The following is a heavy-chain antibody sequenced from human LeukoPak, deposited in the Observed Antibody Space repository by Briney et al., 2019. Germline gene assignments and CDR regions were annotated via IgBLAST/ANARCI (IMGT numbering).Heavy chain of an antibody. D-gene: IGHD3-10*01. CDR1: GGSFSGYY. Sequence: PPETLSLTCAVYGGSFSGYYWSWIRQPPGKGLEWIGEINHSGSTNYNPSLKSRVTISVDTSKNQFSLKLSSVTAADTAVYYCALSPYYGSGSYYYWGQGTLVTVSS. CDR2: INHSGST. J-gene: IGHJ4*02. CDR3: ALSPYYGSGSYYY. V-gene: IGHV4-34*01.